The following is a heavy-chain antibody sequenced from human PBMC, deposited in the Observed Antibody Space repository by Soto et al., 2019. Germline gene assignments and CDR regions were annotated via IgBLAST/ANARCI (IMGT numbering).Heavy chain of an antibody. CDR3: VGDYGGLEGFDV. V-gene: IGHV3-23*01. J-gene: IGHJ3*01. CDR1: VGSGFTFTDYA. CDR2: ISGNDYRT. D-gene: IGHD4-17*01. Sequence: EVQLLESGGGLVQPGGSLRLSCVASVGSGFTFTDYAMAWVRQAPEKGLEWVSGISGNDYRTYYADSVKGRFTISRDNSKNTLFLQMNSLRAEDTAIYYCVGDYGGLEGFDVWGQGTMVTVSS.